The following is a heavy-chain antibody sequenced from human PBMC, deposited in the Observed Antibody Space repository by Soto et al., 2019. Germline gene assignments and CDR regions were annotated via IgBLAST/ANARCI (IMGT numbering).Heavy chain of an antibody. V-gene: IGHV3-30-3*01. CDR1: GFTFRIYT. CDR3: AAAEQWLADPFDY. Sequence: PGGSLRLSCAASGFTFRIYTMHWVRQAPGKGLEWVSVISYDGDSIFYTDSVKGRFIISRDNSKNTLYLQMNSLRAEDTAVYYCAAAEQWLADPFDYWGQGTLVTVSS. CDR2: ISYDGDSI. J-gene: IGHJ4*02. D-gene: IGHD6-19*01.